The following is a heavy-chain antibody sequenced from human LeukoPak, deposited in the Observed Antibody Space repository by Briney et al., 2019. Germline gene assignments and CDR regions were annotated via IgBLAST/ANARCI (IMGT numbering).Heavy chain of an antibody. Sequence: ASVKVSCKASGGTFSSYAISWVRQAPGQGLEWMGRIIPILGIANYAQKFQGRVTITADESTSTAYMELSSLRSEDTAVYYCARGVDYGRPGRFQHWGQGTLVTVSS. V-gene: IGHV1-69*04. CDR1: GGTFSSYA. D-gene: IGHD4-17*01. CDR3: ARGVDYGRPGRFQH. J-gene: IGHJ1*01. CDR2: IIPILGIA.